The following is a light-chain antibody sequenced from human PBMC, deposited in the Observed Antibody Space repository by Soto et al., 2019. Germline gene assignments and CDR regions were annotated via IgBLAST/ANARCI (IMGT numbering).Light chain of an antibody. Sequence: EIVMTQSPATLSVSPGERATLHCRASQSVSSNLGWYQHKPGQAPRLLIYGASTRATGVPARFSGSGSGTDFTLTISGLQSEDFAVYYCQQYGFSPMYTFGQGTKLEI. V-gene: IGKV3-15*01. CDR1: QSVSSN. CDR3: QQYGFSPMYT. CDR2: GAS. J-gene: IGKJ2*01.